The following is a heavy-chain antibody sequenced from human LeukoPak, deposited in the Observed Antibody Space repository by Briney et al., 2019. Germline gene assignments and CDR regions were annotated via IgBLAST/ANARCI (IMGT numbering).Heavy chain of an antibody. CDR2: IYHSGST. CDR1: GYSISSGYY. J-gene: IGHJ4*02. D-gene: IGHD3-10*01. CDR3: ARVGIPDWWSYGSESYLLA. V-gene: IGHV4-38-2*02. Sequence: PSETLSLTCTVSGYSISSGYYWGWIRQPPGKGLEWIGSIYHSGSTYYNPSLKSRVTISVDTSKNQFSLKLSSVTAADTAVYYCARVGIPDWWSYGSESYLLAWGQGTLVTVSS.